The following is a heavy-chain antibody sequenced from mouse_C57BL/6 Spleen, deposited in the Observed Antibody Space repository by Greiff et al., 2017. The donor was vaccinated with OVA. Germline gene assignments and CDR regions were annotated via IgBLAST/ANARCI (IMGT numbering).Heavy chain of an antibody. D-gene: IGHD1-1*01. CDR2: ISYDGSN. J-gene: IGHJ1*03. V-gene: IGHV3-6*01. CDR3: ARTRFTAVDGYFDV. Sequence: EVKLQESGPGLVKPSQSLSLTCSVTGYSITSGYYWNWIRQFPGNKLEWMGYISYDGSNNYNPSLKNRISITRDTAKNQFVLKLNSVTTEDTATYYCARTRFTAVDGYFDVWGTGTTVTVSS. CDR1: GYSITSGYY.